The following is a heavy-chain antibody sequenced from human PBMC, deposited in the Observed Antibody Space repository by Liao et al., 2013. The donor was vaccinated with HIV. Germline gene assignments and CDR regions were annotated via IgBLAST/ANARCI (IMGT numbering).Heavy chain of an antibody. CDR3: ARDSPGLSNWFDP. J-gene: IGHJ5*02. CDR2: IHNSGSI. D-gene: IGHD2-2*01. CDR1: GGSFSGYY. V-gene: IGHV4-59*10. Sequence: QVQLQQWGAGLLKPSETLSLTCAVYGGSFSGYYWSWIRQPAGKGLEWLGRIHNSGSIDYNPSLKSRVTISVDTSKNQFSLKLSSVTAADTAVYYCARDSPGLSNWFDPWGQGTLVTVSS.